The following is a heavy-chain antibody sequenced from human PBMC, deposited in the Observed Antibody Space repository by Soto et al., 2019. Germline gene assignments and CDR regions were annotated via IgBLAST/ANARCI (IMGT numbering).Heavy chain of an antibody. CDR3: ARLPLYRISFYYYYGMDV. J-gene: IGHJ6*02. Sequence: LSETLSLTCAVYGGSFSGYYWIWIRQPPGKGLEWIGEINHSGSTNYNPSLKSRVTISVDTSKNQFSLKLSSVTAADTALYYCARLPLYRISFYYYYGMDVWGQGPTVTVSS. V-gene: IGHV4-34*01. D-gene: IGHD6-6*01. CDR1: GGSFSGYY. CDR2: INHSGST.